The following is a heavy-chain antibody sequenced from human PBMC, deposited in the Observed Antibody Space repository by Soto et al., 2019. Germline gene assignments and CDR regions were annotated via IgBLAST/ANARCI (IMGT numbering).Heavy chain of an antibody. D-gene: IGHD2-8*01. CDR2: ISGSGGST. CDR1: GFTFSSYA. Sequence: GGSLRLSCAASGFTFSSYAMSWVRQAPGKGLEWVSAISGSGGSTYYADSVKGRFTISRDNSKNTLYLQMNSLRAEDTAVYYCYEMLGPPPRYYYYYMDVWGKGTTVTVSS. J-gene: IGHJ6*03. V-gene: IGHV3-23*01. CDR3: YEMLGPPPRYYYYYMDV.